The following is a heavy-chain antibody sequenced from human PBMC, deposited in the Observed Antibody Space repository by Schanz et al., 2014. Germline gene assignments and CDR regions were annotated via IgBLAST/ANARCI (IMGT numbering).Heavy chain of an antibody. Sequence: EVQLVESGGGLVQPGGSLRLSCAASRFTFSNYAMSWVRQAPGKGLEWVSAISGSGGSTYYADSVKGRFTISRDNSKNTLYLQMNSLRAEDTALYYCAKDPHKDYGGKPQALDIWGQGTMVTVSS. V-gene: IGHV3-23*04. D-gene: IGHD4-17*01. CDR1: RFTFSNYA. J-gene: IGHJ3*02. CDR3: AKDPHKDYGGKPQALDI. CDR2: ISGSGGST.